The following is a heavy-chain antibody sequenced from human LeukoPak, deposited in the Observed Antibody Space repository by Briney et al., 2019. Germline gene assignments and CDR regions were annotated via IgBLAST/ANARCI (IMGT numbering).Heavy chain of an antibody. CDR2: IYPNRGGT. J-gene: IGHJ4*02. V-gene: IGHV1-2*02. CDR3: ARAYDGSGNLDY. CDR1: GYTFTDYY. Sequence: ASVTVSRKGSGYTFTDYYMHWVRQAPGQGLEWMGWIYPNRGGTNYAQKSQGRVTMTRDTSINTAYMELSRLRSDDTAVYYCARAYDGSGNLDYWGQAAMATDSS. D-gene: IGHD3-22*01.